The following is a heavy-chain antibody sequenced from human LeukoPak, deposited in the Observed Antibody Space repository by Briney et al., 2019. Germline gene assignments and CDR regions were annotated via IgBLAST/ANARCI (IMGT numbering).Heavy chain of an antibody. CDR3: ARPQPTYYYDSSGYSSLIFDY. V-gene: IGHV1-2*02. Sequence: GASVKVSCKASGYTFTGYYMHWVRQAPGQGLEWMGWINPNSGGTNYAQKFQGRVTMTRDTSISTAYMELSRLRSDDTAVYYCARPQPTYYYDSSGYSSLIFDYWGQGTLVTVSS. CDR1: GYTFTGYY. D-gene: IGHD3-22*01. CDR2: INPNSGGT. J-gene: IGHJ4*02.